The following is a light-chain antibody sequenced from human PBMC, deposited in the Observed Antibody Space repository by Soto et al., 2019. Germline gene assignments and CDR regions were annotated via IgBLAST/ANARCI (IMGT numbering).Light chain of an antibody. CDR2: AAS. Sequence: GDRVTITCRASQGISSYLAWYQQKPGKAPKLLIYAASTLQGGVPSRFSGSGSGTDFTLTINSLQPEDLATYYCQQLNSYPITFGQGTRLEIK. V-gene: IGKV1-9*01. CDR3: QQLNSYPIT. CDR1: QGISSY. J-gene: IGKJ5*01.